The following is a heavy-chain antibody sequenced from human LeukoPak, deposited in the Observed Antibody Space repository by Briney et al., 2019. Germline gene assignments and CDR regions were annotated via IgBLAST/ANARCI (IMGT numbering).Heavy chain of an antibody. CDR2: INPSGGST. CDR3: ANSKAFRRDGYNFGY. CDR1: GYTFTSYY. Sequence: VASVQVSCKASGYTFTSYYMHWVRQAPGQGLEWMGIINPSGGSTSYAQKFQGRVTMTRDTSTSTVYMELSSLSSEDTAVYYCANSKAFRRDGYNFGYWGQGTLVIVSS. V-gene: IGHV1-46*01. D-gene: IGHD5-24*01. J-gene: IGHJ4*02.